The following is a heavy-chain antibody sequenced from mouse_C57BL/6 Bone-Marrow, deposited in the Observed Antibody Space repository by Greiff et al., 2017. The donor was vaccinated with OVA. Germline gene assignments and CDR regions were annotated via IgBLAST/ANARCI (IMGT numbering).Heavy chain of an antibody. CDR3: ASGGLRRGFAY. CDR2: INPGSGGT. D-gene: IGHD2-4*01. CDR1: GYAFTNYL. Sequence: QVQLQQSGAELVRPGTSVKVSCKASGYAFTNYLIEWVKQRPGQGLEWIGVINPGSGGTNYNEKLKGKATLTADKSSSTAYMQLRSMTSEDSAVYFCASGGLRRGFAYWGQGTLLTVSA. J-gene: IGHJ3*01. V-gene: IGHV1-54*01.